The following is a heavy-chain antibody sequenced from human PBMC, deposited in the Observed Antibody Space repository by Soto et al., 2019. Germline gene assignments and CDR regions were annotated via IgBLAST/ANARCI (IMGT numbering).Heavy chain of an antibody. D-gene: IGHD3-16*01. Sequence: EVQLVESGGGLVQPGGSLKLSCAVSGFTFSSHAMNWVRQAPGKGLEWVAYIHGTRSIIYYADSVKGRFTISRDNAKNSLYLQMDSLRDEDTALYYCARDARNADYDYWGEGTLVTVSS. CDR2: IHGTRSII. CDR3: ARDARNADYDY. J-gene: IGHJ4*02. CDR1: GFTFSSHA. V-gene: IGHV3-48*02.